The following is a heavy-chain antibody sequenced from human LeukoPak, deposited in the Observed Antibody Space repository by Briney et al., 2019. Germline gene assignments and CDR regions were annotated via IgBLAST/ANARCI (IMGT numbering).Heavy chain of an antibody. V-gene: IGHV4-38-2*01. D-gene: IGHD4-17*01. J-gene: IGHJ4*02. CDR3: ARNLSFRLRNYFDY. Sequence: PSETLSLTCAVSGYSISSGYYWGWIRQPPGKGLEWIGSIYHSGSTYYNPSLKGRVTISVDTSKNQFTLKLSSVTAADTAVYYCARNLSFRLRNYFDYWGQGTLVTVSS. CDR2: IYHSGST. CDR1: GYSISSGYY.